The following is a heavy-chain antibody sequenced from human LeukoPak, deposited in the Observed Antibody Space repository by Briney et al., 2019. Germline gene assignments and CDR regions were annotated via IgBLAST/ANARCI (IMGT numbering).Heavy chain of an antibody. CDR1: GFTVSSNY. J-gene: IGHJ4*02. Sequence: GGSLRLSCAASGFTVSSNYMSWVRQAPGKGLEVVSVIYSGGSTYYADSVKGRFTISRDNSKNTLYLQMNSLRAEDTAVYYCARGRLGQWLVRFDYWGQGTLVTVSS. CDR3: ARGRLGQWLVRFDY. D-gene: IGHD6-19*01. CDR2: IYSGGST. V-gene: IGHV3-53*01.